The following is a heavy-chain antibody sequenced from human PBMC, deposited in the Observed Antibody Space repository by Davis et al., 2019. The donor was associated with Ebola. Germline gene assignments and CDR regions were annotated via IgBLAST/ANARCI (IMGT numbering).Heavy chain of an antibody. V-gene: IGHV1-8*02. D-gene: IGHD4-17*01. CDR1: GYTFTSYD. J-gene: IGHJ5*02. Sequence: ASVKVSCKASGYTFTSYDINWVRQATGQGLEWMGWMNPNSGNTGYAQKFQGRVTMTRDTSISTAYMELSRLRSDDTAVYYCARDGGPPFGGRDYAGAWGQGTLVTVSS. CDR2: MNPNSGNT. CDR3: ARDGGPPFGGRDYAGA.